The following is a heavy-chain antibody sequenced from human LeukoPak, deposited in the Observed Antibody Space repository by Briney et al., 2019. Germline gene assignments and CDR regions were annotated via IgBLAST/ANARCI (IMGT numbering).Heavy chain of an antibody. J-gene: IGHJ4*02. CDR3: AAMTTAAANAFFY. CDR1: GLTLRSFA. CDR2: IGGVGGST. D-gene: IGHD2-2*01. Sequence: GGSLRLSCEVSGLTLRSFAMSWVRQPAGKGLEWVSAIGGVGGSTEYADSVKGRFTISRDNSKNTVYLQMNSLRAGDTALYYCAAMTTAAANAFFYWGRGTVATVSA. V-gene: IGHV3-23*01.